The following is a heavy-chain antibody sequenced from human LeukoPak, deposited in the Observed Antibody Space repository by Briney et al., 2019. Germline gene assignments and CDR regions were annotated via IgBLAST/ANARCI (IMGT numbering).Heavy chain of an antibody. CDR3: ARVYDSSGYYFQPRYYGMDV. D-gene: IGHD3-22*01. J-gene: IGHJ6*02. CDR2: ISSRGSTI. V-gene: IGHV3-11*01. CDR1: GFTFSDYY. Sequence: GGSLRLSCAASGFTFSDYYMSWIRQAPGKGLEWVSYISSRGSTIYYADSVKGRFTISRDNAKNSLYLQMNSLRAEDTAVYYCARVYDSSGYYFQPRYYGMDVWGQGTTVTVSS.